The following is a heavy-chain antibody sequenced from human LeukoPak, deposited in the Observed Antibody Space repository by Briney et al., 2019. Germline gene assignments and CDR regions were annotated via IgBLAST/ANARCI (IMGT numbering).Heavy chain of an antibody. V-gene: IGHV4-39*07. D-gene: IGHD6-6*01. Sequence: SETLSLTCTVSGGSISSSSYYWGWIRQPPGKGLEWIGSIFYSGSTYYNPSLKSRVTISVDTSKNQFSLKLSSVTAADTAVYYCAREGAARPRFVDYWGQGTLVTVSS. CDR1: GGSISSSSYY. CDR3: AREGAARPRFVDY. CDR2: IFYSGST. J-gene: IGHJ4*02.